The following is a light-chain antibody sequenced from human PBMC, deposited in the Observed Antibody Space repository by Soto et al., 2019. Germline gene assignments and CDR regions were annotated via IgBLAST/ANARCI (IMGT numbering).Light chain of an antibody. CDR1: QSISSW. CDR3: QQYNSYSYT. J-gene: IGKJ5*01. Sequence: DIQMTQSPSTLSASVGDRVTITCRASQSISSWLAWYQQKPGKAPKLLIYDASSLESGVPSRFSGSGSGKEFTLTISSLKPDDFATYYCQQYNSYSYTFGQGTRLEIK. V-gene: IGKV1-5*01. CDR2: DAS.